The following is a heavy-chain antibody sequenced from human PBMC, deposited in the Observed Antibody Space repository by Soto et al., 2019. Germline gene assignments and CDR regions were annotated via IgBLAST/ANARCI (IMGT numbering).Heavy chain of an antibody. CDR1: GGSISSGDYY. D-gene: IGHD2-2*01. V-gene: IGHV4-31*03. J-gene: IGHJ5*02. CDR2: IYYSGST. Sequence: SETLSLTCTVSGGSISSGDYYWSWIRQHPGKGLEWIGYIYYSGSTYYNPSLKSRLTIPIDTSKNQFSLKLSSVTAADTAVYYCARERHCSSTRCSWFDPWGQGTLVTVSS. CDR3: ARERHCSSTRCSWFDP.